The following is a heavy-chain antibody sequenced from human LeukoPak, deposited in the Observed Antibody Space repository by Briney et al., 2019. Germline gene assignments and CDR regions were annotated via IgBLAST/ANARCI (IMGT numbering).Heavy chain of an antibody. V-gene: IGHV3-7*04. CDR1: GFTFSSYW. D-gene: IGHD2-15*01. Sequence: GGSLRLSCAASGFTFSSYWMSWVRQAPGKGLEWVANIKQDGSEKYYVDSVKGRFTISRDNAKNSLYLQMNSLRAEDTAVYYCARARIGYYYYMDVWGKGTTVTVSS. CDR2: IKQDGSEK. CDR3: ARARIGYYYYMDV. J-gene: IGHJ6*03.